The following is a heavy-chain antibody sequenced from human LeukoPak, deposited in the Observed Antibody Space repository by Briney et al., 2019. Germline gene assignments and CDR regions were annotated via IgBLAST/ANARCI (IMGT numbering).Heavy chain of an antibody. D-gene: IGHD3-9*01. CDR2: IYWDDDK. J-gene: IGHJ5*02. Sequence: ESGPTLVKPTQTLTLTCTFSGFSLSTSGVGVGWIRQPPGKALEWLALIYWDDDKRYSPSLKSRLTITKDTSKNQVVLTMTNMDPVDTATYYCAHRNILTGYHSGRHPNWFDPWGQGTLVTVSS. V-gene: IGHV2-5*02. CDR1: GFSLSTSGVG. CDR3: AHRNILTGYHSGRHPNWFDP.